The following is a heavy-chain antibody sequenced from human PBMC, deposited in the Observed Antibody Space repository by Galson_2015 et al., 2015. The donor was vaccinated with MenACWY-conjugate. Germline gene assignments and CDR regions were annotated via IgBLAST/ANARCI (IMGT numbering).Heavy chain of an antibody. CDR3: AKDRGPSSSWFRLDY. V-gene: IGHV3-30*15. CDR1: GFTFTSYA. CDR2: ISYDENYK. J-gene: IGHJ4*01. Sequence: SLRLSCAASGFTFTSYAIHWVRQTPGKGLEWVAVISYDENYKNYADSVRGRFTISRDNSRKTVYLQMSSLRADDTSVYFCAKDRGPSSSWFRLDYWGHGTLVTVSS. D-gene: IGHD6-13*01.